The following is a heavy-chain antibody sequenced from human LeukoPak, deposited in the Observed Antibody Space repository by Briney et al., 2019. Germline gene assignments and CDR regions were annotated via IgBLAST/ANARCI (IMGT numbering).Heavy chain of an antibody. V-gene: IGHV4-4*09. Sequence: PSETLSLTCTVSGGSISSYYWSWIRQPPGKGLEWIGYIYTSGSTNYNPSLKSRVTISVDTSKNQFSLKLSSVTAADTAVYYCAREEEVGAGIFDYWGQGTLVTVSS. CDR3: AREEEVGAGIFDY. D-gene: IGHD1-26*01. J-gene: IGHJ4*02. CDR1: GGSISSYY. CDR2: IYTSGST.